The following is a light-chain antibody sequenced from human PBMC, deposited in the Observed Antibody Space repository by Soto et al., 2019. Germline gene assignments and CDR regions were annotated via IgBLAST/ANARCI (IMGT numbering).Light chain of an antibody. J-gene: IGLJ2*01. Sequence: QSVLTQSPSASASQGASVKLTCTLSSGHSSYAIAWHQQQPEKGPRYLMKLNSDGSHSKGDGIPDRFSGSSSGAERYLTISSLQSEDEADYYCQTWGTGPVVFGGGTKVTVL. CDR3: QTWGTGPVV. CDR2: LNSDGSH. CDR1: SGHSSYA. V-gene: IGLV4-69*01.